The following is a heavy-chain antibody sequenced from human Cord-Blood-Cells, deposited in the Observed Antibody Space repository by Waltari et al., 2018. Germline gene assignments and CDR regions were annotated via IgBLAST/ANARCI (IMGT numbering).Heavy chain of an antibody. D-gene: IGHD2-2*01. CDR1: RGTFTSYA. CDR2: IITICGTA. Sequence: QVQPVQSRSEVTTPGTSVKLSSKASRGTFTSYALSWVRPAPRQGLERMGGIITICGTATYAQKFQGRVTITASESLSTAYMELSKRISDDTAVYYCAGGVGPRYCSSTRCRTAGFDYWGQGTLVTVSS. V-gene: IGHV1-69*01. CDR3: AGGVGPRYCSSTRCRTAGFDY. J-gene: IGHJ4*02.